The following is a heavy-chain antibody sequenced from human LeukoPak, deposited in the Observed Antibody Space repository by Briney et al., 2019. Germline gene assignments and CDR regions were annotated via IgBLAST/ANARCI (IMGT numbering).Heavy chain of an antibody. Sequence: GESLKISCKGSGYSFTNYWIGWVRQMPGKGLEWMGMFYPGDSTLRYSPSFRGQVTISVDKSISTAYLQWSSLRASDSATYYCARAPVTSCRGAYCYPFDYWGQGTLVTVSS. CDR3: ARAPVTSCRGAYCYPFDY. V-gene: IGHV5-51*01. CDR1: GYSFTNYW. CDR2: FYPGDSTL. J-gene: IGHJ4*02. D-gene: IGHD2-21*01.